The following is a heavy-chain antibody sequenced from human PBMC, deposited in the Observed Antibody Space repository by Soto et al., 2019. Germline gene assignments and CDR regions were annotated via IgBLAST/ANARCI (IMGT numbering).Heavy chain of an antibody. CDR2: IYYSGST. CDR1: GGSVSSGSYY. Sequence: SETLSLTCTVSGGSVSSGSYYWTWIRQPPGKGLEWIGYIYYSGSTNYNPSLKSRVTISVDTSKNQFSLKLSSVTAADTAVYYCARGQVVAAQHWGQGTLVTVSS. CDR3: ARGQVVAAQH. V-gene: IGHV4-61*01. D-gene: IGHD2-15*01. J-gene: IGHJ4*02.